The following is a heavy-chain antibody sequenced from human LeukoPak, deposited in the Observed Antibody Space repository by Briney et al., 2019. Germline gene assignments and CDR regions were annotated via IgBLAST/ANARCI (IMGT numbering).Heavy chain of an antibody. CDR3: ARVFSSGWYGGFDY. V-gene: IGHV3-20*04. CDR2: INWNGGST. Sequence: PGGSLRLSCAASGFTFDDYGMSWVRHAPGKGLEWVSGINWNGGSTGYADSVKGRFTISRDNAKNSLYLQMNSLRAEDTALYYCARVFSSGWYGGFDYWGQGTLVTVSS. CDR1: GFTFDDYG. J-gene: IGHJ4*02. D-gene: IGHD6-19*01.